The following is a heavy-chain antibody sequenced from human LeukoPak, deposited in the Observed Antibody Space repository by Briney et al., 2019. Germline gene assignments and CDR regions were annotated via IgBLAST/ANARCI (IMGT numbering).Heavy chain of an antibody. CDR2: IYYSGTT. CDR1: GVSISTYY. CDR3: ARAQLILLADFGMDV. Sequence: SETLSLTCSVSGVSISTYYWSWIRQPPGKGLEWVGYIYYSGTTTNNPSLMSGVTISLDTSKKQSSLKLTSVPAVDAAVDYCARAQLILLADFGMDVWGQGTTVTVSS. V-gene: IGHV4-59*01. J-gene: IGHJ6*02. D-gene: IGHD1-1*01.